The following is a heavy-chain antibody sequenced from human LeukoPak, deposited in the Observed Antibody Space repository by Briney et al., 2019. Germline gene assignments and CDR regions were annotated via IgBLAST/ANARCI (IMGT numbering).Heavy chain of an antibody. D-gene: IGHD2-15*01. CDR3: ARTPIDCSGGSCYWFDP. CDR1: GGSISSYY. V-gene: IGHV4-59*12. CDR2: IYYSGST. J-gene: IGHJ5*02. Sequence: SETLSLTCTVSGGSISSYYWSWIRQPPGKGLEWIGYIYYSGSTNYNPSLKSRVTISVDTSKNQFSLKLSSVTAADTAVYYCARTPIDCSGGSCYWFDPWGQGTLVTVSS.